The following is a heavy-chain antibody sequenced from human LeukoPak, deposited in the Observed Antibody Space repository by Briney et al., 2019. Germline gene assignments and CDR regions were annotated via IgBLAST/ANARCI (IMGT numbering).Heavy chain of an antibody. D-gene: IGHD6-6*01. Sequence: PSETLSLTCTVSGGSISSSSYYWGWIRQPPGKGLEWIGSIYYSGSTYYNPSLKSRVTISVDTSKNQFSLKLSSVTAADTAVYYCAREGGSSHIYWGQGTLVTVSS. CDR2: IYYSGST. CDR1: GGSISSSSYY. J-gene: IGHJ4*02. V-gene: IGHV4-39*07. CDR3: AREGGSSHIY.